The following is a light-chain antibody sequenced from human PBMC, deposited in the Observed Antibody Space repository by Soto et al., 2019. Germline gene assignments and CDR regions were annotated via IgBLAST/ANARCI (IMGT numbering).Light chain of an antibody. J-gene: IGLJ1*01. CDR1: GGYVGGYNY. Sequence: QSVLTQPGSVYGSPGQSITISCIGTGGYVGGYNYVSWYQQQAGKAPKLMIHEVSNRPSGVSNRFSGSKSGNTASLTISGLEAEDDSDYYCRSYTSSRAYVFGIGTKVTVL. CDR2: EVS. CDR3: RSYTSSRAYV. V-gene: IGLV2-14*01.